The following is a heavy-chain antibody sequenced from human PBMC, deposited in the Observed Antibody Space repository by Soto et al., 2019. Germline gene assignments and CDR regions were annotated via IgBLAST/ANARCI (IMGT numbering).Heavy chain of an antibody. CDR3: ARTYYDILTGPPELYYFDY. J-gene: IGHJ4*02. V-gene: IGHV4-39*01. D-gene: IGHD3-9*01. CDR1: GGSISSSSYY. CDR2: IYYSGST. Sequence: PSETLSLTCTVSGGSISSSSYYWGWIRQPPGKGLEWIGSIYYSGSTYYNPSLKSRVTISVDTSKNQFSLKLSSVTAADTAVYYCARTYYDILTGPPELYYFDYWGQGTLVT.